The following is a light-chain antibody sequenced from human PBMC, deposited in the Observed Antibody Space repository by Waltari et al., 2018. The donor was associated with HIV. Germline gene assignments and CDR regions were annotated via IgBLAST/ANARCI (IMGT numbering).Light chain of an antibody. Sequence: SALTQPPSASGSPGQSVTISCTGNSSDVGGYKHVSWYQQHPAHAPNLLIYCVSKRPSGVPYLFPGSKSGNTASLTVSGLQAEDEADYYFNSYAGSNDYVYGTGTKVTGL. CDR3: NSYAGSNDYV. V-gene: IGLV2-8*01. CDR2: CVS. CDR1: SSDVGGYKH. J-gene: IGLJ1*01.